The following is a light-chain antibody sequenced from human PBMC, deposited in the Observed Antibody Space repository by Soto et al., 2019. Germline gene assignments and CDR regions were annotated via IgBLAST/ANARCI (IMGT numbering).Light chain of an antibody. J-gene: IGKJ2*01. CDR2: AAS. CDR3: QQSYSTPYT. Sequence: DLQMTQSPSSLSASVGDRVTITCRASQSISSYLNWYQQKPGKAPKLLIYAASSLQSGVPSRFSGCGSWKDFTLANSILQPEDFATYYGQQSYSTPYTFVQGTKMEIK. CDR1: QSISSY. V-gene: IGKV1-39*01.